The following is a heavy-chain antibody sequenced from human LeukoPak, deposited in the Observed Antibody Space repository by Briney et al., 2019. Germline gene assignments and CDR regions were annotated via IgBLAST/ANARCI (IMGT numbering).Heavy chain of an antibody. CDR2: ISAYTGNT. D-gene: IGHD6-19*01. CDR1: GYDFISYG. J-gene: IGHJ4*02. Sequence: ASVKVSCKASGYDFISYGVDWVRQAPGQGLERMGWISAYTGNTNYAQKLQGRVAMTTDTSTSTAYMELRSLRSDDTAVYYCARDSRYKQWLAHFDYWGQGTLVTVSS. V-gene: IGHV1-18*01. CDR3: ARDSRYKQWLAHFDY.